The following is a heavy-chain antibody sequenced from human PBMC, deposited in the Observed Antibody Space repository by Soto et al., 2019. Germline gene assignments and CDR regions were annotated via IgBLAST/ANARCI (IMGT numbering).Heavy chain of an antibody. J-gene: IGHJ6*02. Sequence: QVQLVQSGAEVKKPGSSVKVSCKASEGTFSSYAISWVRQAPGQGREWMGGIIPIFGTAHYAQKFQGRVKMTAHEYTSTAYMELSSLRSEDTAVYYCARPEGLYYYYGMDVWGQGTTVTVSS. V-gene: IGHV1-69*12. CDR2: IIPIFGTA. CDR1: EGTFSSYA. CDR3: ARPEGLYYYYGMDV.